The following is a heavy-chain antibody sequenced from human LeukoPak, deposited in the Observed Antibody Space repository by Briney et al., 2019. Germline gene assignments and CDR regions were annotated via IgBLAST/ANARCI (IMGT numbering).Heavy chain of an antibody. Sequence: ASVKVSCKASGYTFTGYYMHWVRQAPGQGLEWMGWINPNSGGTNYAQKFQGRVTTTRDTSISTAYMELSRLRSDDTAVYYCAREAIKYCSSTSCYLGYWGQGTLVTVSS. D-gene: IGHD2-2*01. CDR2: INPNSGGT. V-gene: IGHV1-2*02. J-gene: IGHJ4*02. CDR3: AREAIKYCSSTSCYLGY. CDR1: GYTFTGYY.